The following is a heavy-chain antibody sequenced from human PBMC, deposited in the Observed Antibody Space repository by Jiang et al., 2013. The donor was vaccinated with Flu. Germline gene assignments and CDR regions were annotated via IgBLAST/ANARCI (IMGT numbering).Heavy chain of an antibody. CDR3: AREPVRYSSSWLNWFDP. V-gene: IGHV1-18*01. CDR1: GYTFTSYG. CDR2: ISAYNGNT. J-gene: IGHJ5*02. D-gene: IGHD6-13*01. Sequence: QLVESGAEVKKPGASVKVSCKASGYTFTSYGISWVRQAPGQGLEWMGWISAYNGNTNYAQKLQGRVTMTTDTSTSTAYMELRSLRSDDTAVYYCAREPVRYSSSWLNWFDPWGQGTLVTVSS.